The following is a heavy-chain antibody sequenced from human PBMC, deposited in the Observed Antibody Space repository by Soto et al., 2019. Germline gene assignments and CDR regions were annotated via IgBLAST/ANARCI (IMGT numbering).Heavy chain of an antibody. CDR3: ARSGGDYRPFDS. V-gene: IGHV3-48*03. D-gene: IGHD2-21*01. CDR2: MTGSGGAI. Sequence: PGGSLRLSCAASGFSFSNSEMNWIRQAPGKGLEWVAHMTGSGGAIYYADSVKGRFTISRDNAKNSLYLHLNSLRAEDTALYYCARSGGDYRPFDSWGQGTLVTVSS. CDR1: GFSFSNSE. J-gene: IGHJ4*02.